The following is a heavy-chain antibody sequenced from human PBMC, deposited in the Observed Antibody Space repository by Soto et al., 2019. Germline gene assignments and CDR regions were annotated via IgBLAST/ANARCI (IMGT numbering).Heavy chain of an antibody. V-gene: IGHV4-59*08. D-gene: IGHD6-13*01. CDR3: ARRYSSSFDY. CDR1: GGSISSYY. J-gene: IGHJ4*02. CDR2: IYYSGST. Sequence: QVQLQESGPGLVKPSETLSLTFTVSGGSISSYYWSWIRQPPGKGLEWIGYIYYSGSTYYNPPLKSRVTISVDTAKNQFSLKLSSVTAADTAVYYCARRYSSSFDYWGQGTLVTVSS.